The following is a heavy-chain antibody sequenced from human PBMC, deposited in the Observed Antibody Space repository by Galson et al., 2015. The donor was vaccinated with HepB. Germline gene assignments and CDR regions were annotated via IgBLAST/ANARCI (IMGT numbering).Heavy chain of an antibody. CDR2: IIPIFGTA. Sequence: SVKVSCKASGGTFSSYAISWVRQAPGQGLEWMGGIIPIFGTANYAQKFQGRVTITADESTSTAYMELSSLRSEDTAVYYCARAYAIFGVVTPIRYWGQGTLVTVSS. CDR1: GGTFSSYA. CDR3: ARAYAIFGVVTPIRY. V-gene: IGHV1-69*13. J-gene: IGHJ4*02. D-gene: IGHD3-3*01.